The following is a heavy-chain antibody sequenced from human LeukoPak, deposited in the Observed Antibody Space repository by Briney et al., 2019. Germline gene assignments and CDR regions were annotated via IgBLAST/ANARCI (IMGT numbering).Heavy chain of an antibody. V-gene: IGHV1-69*05. J-gene: IGHJ2*01. CDR2: IIPIFGTA. CDR1: GGTFSSYA. CDR3: ARRARVTDDGGKSHYWYFDL. Sequence: ASVKVSCKASGGTFSSYAISWVRQAPGQGLEWMGGIIPIFGTANYAQKFQGRVTITTDESTSTAYMELSSLRSEDTAVYYCARRARVTDDGGKSHYWYFDLWGRGTLVTVSS. D-gene: IGHD4-23*01.